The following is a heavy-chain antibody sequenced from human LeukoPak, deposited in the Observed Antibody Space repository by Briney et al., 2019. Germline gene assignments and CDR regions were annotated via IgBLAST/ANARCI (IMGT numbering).Heavy chain of an antibody. D-gene: IGHD1-26*01. Sequence: GGSLRLSCAASGFTFSSYWMSWVRQAPGKGLEWVAFIRYDGSNKYYTDSVKGRFTISRGNSKNTLYLQMNSLRAEGTAVYYCAKDNGPREDYFDYWGQGTLVTVSS. J-gene: IGHJ4*02. CDR1: GFTFSSYW. CDR2: IRYDGSNK. CDR3: AKDNGPREDYFDY. V-gene: IGHV3-30*02.